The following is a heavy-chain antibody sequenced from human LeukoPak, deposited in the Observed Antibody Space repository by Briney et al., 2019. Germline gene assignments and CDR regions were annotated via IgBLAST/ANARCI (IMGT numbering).Heavy chain of an antibody. CDR3: AKLHVVEMATIGDAFDI. J-gene: IGHJ3*02. CDR2: ISLNSGSI. D-gene: IGHD5-24*01. V-gene: IGHV3-9*01. Sequence: GRSLRPSCAASGFTFDDYAMDWVRQAPGEGLEWVSCISLNSGSIGYADSVEGPFTISRDNAKDSLYLQMNSLRAEDTGVYYCAKLHVVEMATIGDAFDIWGQGTMVTVSS. CDR1: GFTFDDYA.